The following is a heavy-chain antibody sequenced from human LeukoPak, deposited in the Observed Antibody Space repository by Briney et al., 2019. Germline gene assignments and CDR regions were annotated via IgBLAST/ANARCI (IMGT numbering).Heavy chain of an antibody. CDR1: GFTFSSYA. J-gene: IGHJ5*02. D-gene: IGHD6-13*01. V-gene: IGHV3-74*01. CDR3: ARESGIAAALDL. CDR2: INTDGSST. Sequence: GGSLRLSCAASGFTFSSYAMGWVRQAPGKGLEWVSRINTDGSSTSYADSVKGRFTISRDNAKNTLYLQMNSLRAEDTAVYYCARESGIAAALDLWGQGTLVTVSS.